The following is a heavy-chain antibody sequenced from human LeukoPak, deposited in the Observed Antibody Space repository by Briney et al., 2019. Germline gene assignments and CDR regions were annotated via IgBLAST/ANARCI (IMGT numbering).Heavy chain of an antibody. CDR3: ATSPRYSSSWNWYFDL. V-gene: IGHV1-18*01. J-gene: IGHJ2*01. CDR2: ISAYNGNT. Sequence: GASVKVSCKASGYTFTSYGISWVRQAPGQGLEWMGWISAYNGNTNYAQKLQGRVTMTTDTSTSTAYMGLRSLRSDDTAVYYCATSPRYSSSWNWYFDLWGRGTLVTVSS. D-gene: IGHD6-13*01. CDR1: GYTFTSYG.